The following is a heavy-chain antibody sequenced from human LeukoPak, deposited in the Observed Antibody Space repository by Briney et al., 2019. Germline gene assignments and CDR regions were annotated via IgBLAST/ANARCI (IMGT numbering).Heavy chain of an antibody. V-gene: IGHV4-61*02. CDR1: GGSISSGSYY. CDR2: IYTSGST. J-gene: IGHJ5*02. Sequence: PSQTLSLTCTVSGGSISSGSYYWSWIRRPAGKGLEWIGRIYTSGSTNYNPSLKSRVTISVDTSKNQFSLKLSSVTAADTAVYYCARGRFGDWFDPWGQGTLVTVSS. D-gene: IGHD3-10*01. CDR3: ARGRFGDWFDP.